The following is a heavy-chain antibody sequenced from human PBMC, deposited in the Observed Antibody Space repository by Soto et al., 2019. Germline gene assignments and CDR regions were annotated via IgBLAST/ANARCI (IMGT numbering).Heavy chain of an antibody. Sequence: GGSLRLSCVVSGFTFDDYAMHWVRQAPGKGLEWVSSISWNHGGIGYADSVRGRFTVSRDDSTNSLYLQMNSLITEDTAVYYCGRAFGNNWDSHYLDCWGRGTLVTVSS. CDR3: GRAFGNNWDSHYLDC. CDR1: GFTFDDYA. D-gene: IGHD1-7*01. J-gene: IGHJ4*02. V-gene: IGHV3-9*01. CDR2: ISWNHGGI.